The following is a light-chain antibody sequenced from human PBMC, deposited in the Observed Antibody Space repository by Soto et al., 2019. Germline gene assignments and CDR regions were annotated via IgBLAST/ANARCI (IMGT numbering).Light chain of an antibody. CDR3: QQYSTYFRT. CDR2: AAS. Sequence: DIQLTQSPSSLSASVGDRVTITCRASQDIRSALGWYQQKPGKVPKLLIYAASTLQSGVPSRFSGGRSGTEFTLTISSLQPDDSATYYCQQYSTYFRTFGQGTKVDIK. V-gene: IGKV1-17*01. J-gene: IGKJ1*01. CDR1: QDIRSA.